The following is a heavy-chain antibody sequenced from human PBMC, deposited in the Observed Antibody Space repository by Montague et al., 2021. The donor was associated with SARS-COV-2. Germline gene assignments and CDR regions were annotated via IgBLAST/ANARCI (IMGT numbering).Heavy chain of an antibody. D-gene: IGHD3-10*01. CDR1: GGSISSSTYY. V-gene: IGHV4-39*07. CDR2: IYHSGST. Sequence: SETLSLTCTVSGGSISSSTYYWAWIRQPPGKGLEWIGEIYHSGSTNYNPSLKSRVTISVDKSKNQFSLKLSSVTAADTAVYYCARVRPLWFGELLLDYYYYYGMDVWGQGTTVTVSS. CDR3: ARVRPLWFGELLLDYYYYYGMDV. J-gene: IGHJ6*02.